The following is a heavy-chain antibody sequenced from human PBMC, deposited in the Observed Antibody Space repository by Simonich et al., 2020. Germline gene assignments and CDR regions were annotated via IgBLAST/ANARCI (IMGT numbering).Heavy chain of an antibody. V-gene: IGHV3-21*01. J-gene: IGHJ4*02. D-gene: IGHD1-26*01. CDR1: GFTFSSYS. CDR2: ISSSSSYI. CDR3: ARALQGIVGATSLGY. Sequence: EVQLVESGGGLVKPGGSLRLSCAASGFTFSSYSMNWVRQAPGKGLKWVSSISSSSSYIYYADSVKGRFTISRDNAKNSLYLQMNSLRAEDTAVYYCARALQGIVGATSLGYWGQGTLVTVSS.